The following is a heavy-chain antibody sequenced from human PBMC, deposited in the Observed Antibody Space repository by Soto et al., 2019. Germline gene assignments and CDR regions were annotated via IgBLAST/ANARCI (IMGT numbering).Heavy chain of an antibody. CDR3: EKGPKQLPYTWFDP. J-gene: IGHJ5*02. CDR2: ISGRGGNT. V-gene: IGHV3-23*01. Sequence: GGSLRLSCTTSGFAFSVSAMTWVRQAPGKGLEWVSAISGRGGNTYYADSVKGRFTISRDNSNNTLYLHMSSLRADDTALYYCEKGPKQLPYTWFDPWGQGRMVTVXS. D-gene: IGHD6-13*01. CDR1: GFAFSVSA.